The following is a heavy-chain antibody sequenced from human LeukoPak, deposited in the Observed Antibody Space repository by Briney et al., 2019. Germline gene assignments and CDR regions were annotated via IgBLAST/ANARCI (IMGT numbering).Heavy chain of an antibody. Sequence: SVKVSCKASGGTFSSYAISWVRQAPGQGLEWMGGIIPIFGTANYAQKFQGRVTITADESTSTAYMELSSLRSEDTAVYYCATDRITMVRGVIMKGGFDYWGQGTLVTVSS. CDR3: ATDRITMVRGVIMKGGFDY. CDR2: IIPIFGTA. D-gene: IGHD3-10*01. CDR1: GGTFSSYA. J-gene: IGHJ4*02. V-gene: IGHV1-69*13.